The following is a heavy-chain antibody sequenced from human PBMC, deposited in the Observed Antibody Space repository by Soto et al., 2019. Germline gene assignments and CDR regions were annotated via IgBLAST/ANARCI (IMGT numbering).Heavy chain of an antibody. Sequence: QVQLVQSGAEEKKPGASVKVSCKASGYTFTNYAMHWVRQAPGQRLEWMGWINAGNGNTKYSQKFQGRVTITRDTSASTAYMELSSLRSEDTAVYYCASAYWNGGYDHYYGMDVWGQGTTVTVSS. CDR3: ASAYWNGGYDHYYGMDV. V-gene: IGHV1-3*05. J-gene: IGHJ6*02. D-gene: IGHD1-1*01. CDR1: GYTFTNYA. CDR2: INAGNGNT.